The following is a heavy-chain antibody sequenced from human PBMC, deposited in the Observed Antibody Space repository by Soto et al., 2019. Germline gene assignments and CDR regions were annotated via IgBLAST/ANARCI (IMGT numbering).Heavy chain of an antibody. CDR3: AKNQGVELVPLATVDWFDP. CDR2: ISGSGGST. Sequence: PGGSLRLSCAASGITFSSYAMSWVRQAPGKGLEWASGISGSGGSTYYADSAKGRFTISRDNSKSTVYLELNNLSAEDTAVYHCAKNQGVELVPLATVDWFDPWGQGSVVTVSS. D-gene: IGHD1-26*01. CDR1: GITFSSYA. V-gene: IGHV3-23*01. J-gene: IGHJ5*02.